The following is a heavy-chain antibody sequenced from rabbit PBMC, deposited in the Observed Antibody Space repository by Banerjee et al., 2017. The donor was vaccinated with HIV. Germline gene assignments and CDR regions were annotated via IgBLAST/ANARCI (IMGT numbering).Heavy chain of an antibody. CDR2: IYGGSSGST. J-gene: IGHJ4*01. CDR3: ARDGVYPGSSDYDL. Sequence: QSLEESGGDLVKPGASLTLTCTASGFDLSSYYYMCWVRQAPGKGLEWIGCIYGGSSGSTFFASWGKGRFTHSKTPSTTVTLQMTSLTAADTATYFCARDGVYPGSSDYDLWGPGTLVTVS. V-gene: IGHV1S40*01. D-gene: IGHD8-1*01. CDR1: GFDLSSYYY.